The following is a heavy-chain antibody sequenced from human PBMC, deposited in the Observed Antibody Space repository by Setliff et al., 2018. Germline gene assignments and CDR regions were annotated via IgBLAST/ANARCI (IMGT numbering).Heavy chain of an antibody. CDR3: ARRQGANWGSDYYYGMDV. J-gene: IGHJ6*02. V-gene: IGHV5-51*01. D-gene: IGHD7-27*01. CDR1: GYTFTNYW. Sequence: PGESLKISCKSSGYTFTNYWIGWVRQMPGKGLEWMGIIYPDDSDARYSPSFRGQVTISVDKSISTAYLQWSSLKASDTAMYYCARRQGANWGSDYYYGMDVWGQGTTVTVSS. CDR2: IYPDDSDA.